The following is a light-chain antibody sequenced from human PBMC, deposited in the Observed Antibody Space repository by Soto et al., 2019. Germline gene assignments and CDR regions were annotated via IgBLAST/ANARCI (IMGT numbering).Light chain of an antibody. CDR3: QQRSNWLPLT. Sequence: EIVLTQSPATLSLSPGERATLSCRASQSVSSYLAWYQQKPGQAPRLLIYDASNRATGIPARFSGSGSGTDFTLTISCLEPADFAVYYCQQRSNWLPLTFGGGTKVEIK. J-gene: IGKJ4*01. CDR1: QSVSSY. V-gene: IGKV3-11*01. CDR2: DAS.